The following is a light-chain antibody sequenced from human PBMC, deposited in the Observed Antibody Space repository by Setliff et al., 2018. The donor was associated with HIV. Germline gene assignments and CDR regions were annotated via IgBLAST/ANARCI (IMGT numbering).Light chain of an antibody. CDR2: DVN. V-gene: IGLV2-14*01. CDR1: SNDVGGYKY. J-gene: IGLJ3*02. Sequence: QSALTQPASVSGSPGQSITISCTGTSNDVGGYKYVSWYQQHPGKAPKLMIYDVNKRPSGVSNRFSGSKSGNTASLTISGLQAEDEADYYCSSYTSSNTLVFGGGTKVTVL. CDR3: SSYTSSNTLV.